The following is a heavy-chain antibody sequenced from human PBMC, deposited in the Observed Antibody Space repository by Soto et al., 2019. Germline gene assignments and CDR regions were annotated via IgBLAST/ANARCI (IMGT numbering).Heavy chain of an antibody. CDR1: GIPVSSNY. J-gene: IGHJ6*02. CDR2: LHSGGDT. CDR3: ARDGPYYYASRMDV. V-gene: IGHV3-53*04. Sequence: EVRLVESGGGLVQPGGSLRLSCAASGIPVSSNYMTWVRQAPGKGLEWVSVLHSGGDTYYANSVKGRFTISRHDSTNTLCLQMNSVTPEDTAVYSCARDGPYYYASRMDVWGQGTTVTVSS. D-gene: IGHD3-10*01.